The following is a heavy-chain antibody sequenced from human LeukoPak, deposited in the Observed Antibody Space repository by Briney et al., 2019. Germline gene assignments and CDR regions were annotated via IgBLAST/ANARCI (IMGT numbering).Heavy chain of an antibody. Sequence: GGSLRLSCAASGFTFSSYAMSWVRQAPGKGLEWVSAISGSGSSTYYADSVKGRFTISRDNSKNTLYLQMNSLRAEDTAVHYCAKDPYYDSSGYYVPSYFDYWGQGTLVTVSS. V-gene: IGHV3-23*01. J-gene: IGHJ4*02. CDR2: ISGSGSST. CDR3: AKDPYYDSSGYYVPSYFDY. D-gene: IGHD3-22*01. CDR1: GFTFSSYA.